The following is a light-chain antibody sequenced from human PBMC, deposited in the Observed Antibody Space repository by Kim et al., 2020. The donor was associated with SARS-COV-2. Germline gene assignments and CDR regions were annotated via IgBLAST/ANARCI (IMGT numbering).Light chain of an antibody. J-gene: IGLJ1*01. Sequence: GQSVPISCTGSSSDIGGYDSVSWYQQHPGKAPKLTIYEVRTRPSGVPDRFSGSKSGNTASLTVSGLQAEDEADYYCGSYAGSNNYVFGTGTKVTVL. CDR1: SSDIGGYDS. V-gene: IGLV2-8*01. CDR3: GSYAGSNNYV. CDR2: EVR.